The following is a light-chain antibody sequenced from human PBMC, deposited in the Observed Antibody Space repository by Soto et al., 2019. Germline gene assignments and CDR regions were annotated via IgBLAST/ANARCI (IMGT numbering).Light chain of an antibody. CDR1: SSNIGAGYD. Sequence: QAVVTQPPSVSGAPGQRVTISCTGSSSNIGAGYDVNWYQQLPGTAPKLLIYGNSNRPSGVPDRFSGSKSGTSASLAITGLQAEDEADYYCQSYDSSLSPYVFGTGTKLTVL. V-gene: IGLV1-40*01. J-gene: IGLJ1*01. CDR2: GNS. CDR3: QSYDSSLSPYV.